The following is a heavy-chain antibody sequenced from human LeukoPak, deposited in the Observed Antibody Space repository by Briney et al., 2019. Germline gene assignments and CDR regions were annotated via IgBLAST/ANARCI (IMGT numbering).Heavy chain of an antibody. CDR2: IQSNGRNK. CDR1: GFIFSSDD. D-gene: IGHD6-13*01. V-gene: IGHV3-30*02. J-gene: IGHJ4*02. Sequence: GGSLRLSCAASGFIFSSDDMHWVRQAPGKGLEWVAGIQSNGRNKYYVDSVKGRFAISRDNSKSTLYLQVNSLRVEDTALYYCAKHHYSSSRDYFDYWGQGTLVTVSS. CDR3: AKHHYSSSRDYFDY.